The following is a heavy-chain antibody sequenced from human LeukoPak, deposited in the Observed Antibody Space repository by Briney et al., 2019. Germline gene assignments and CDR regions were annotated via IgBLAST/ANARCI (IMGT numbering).Heavy chain of an antibody. Sequence: SETLTLTCTVSGGSINNYYWSWVRQPPGKGLEWIGYIHYSGSTNYNPSLKSRATISVDRSKNQFSLQVTSVTAADTAVYYCVRLSSVVAGTYYYWYLAVWGEGTTVTVSS. CDR2: IHYSGST. CDR1: GGSINNYY. CDR3: VRLSSVVAGTYYYWYLAV. J-gene: IGHJ6*03. D-gene: IGHD2-15*01. V-gene: IGHV4-59*08.